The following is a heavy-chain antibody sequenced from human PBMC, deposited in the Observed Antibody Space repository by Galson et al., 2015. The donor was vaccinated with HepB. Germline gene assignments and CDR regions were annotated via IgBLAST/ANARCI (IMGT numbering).Heavy chain of an antibody. CDR3: AREDATITVAALEY. D-gene: IGHD6-19*01. V-gene: IGHV3-33*01. Sequence: SLRLSCAASGFAFGNYGMHWVRQAPGKGLEWMALTWKDGSNKHYADSLKGRFRISRDNTKNTLLLEADSLRAEDTAVYYCAREDATITVAALEYWGQGVLVTVSS. CDR1: GFAFGNYG. CDR2: TWKDGSNK. J-gene: IGHJ4*02.